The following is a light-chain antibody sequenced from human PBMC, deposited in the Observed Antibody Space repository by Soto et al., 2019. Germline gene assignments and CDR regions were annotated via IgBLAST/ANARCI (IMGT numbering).Light chain of an antibody. CDR3: AAWDDSLNAFYV. J-gene: IGLJ1*01. V-gene: IGLV1-44*01. CDR1: SSNSGSNY. Sequence: HSVLRHPPSAPGPPWHRVTISDSAGSSNSGSNYVNWYQQLPVTAPKLLIYSNSQRPSPVPERFSGSTYGNSASLAISGLQSEDEADYYCAAWDDSLNAFYVFGTGTKVTVL. CDR2: SNS.